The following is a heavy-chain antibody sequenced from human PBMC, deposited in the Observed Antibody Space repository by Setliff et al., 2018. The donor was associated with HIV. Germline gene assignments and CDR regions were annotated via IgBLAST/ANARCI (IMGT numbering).Heavy chain of an antibody. Sequence: SETLSLTCRVSGGLMSGYFWSWVRQPPGKGLEWVAYIYYTGNINQNPSLKSRVTISMDSSKRQFYLKLGSLTAADTAVYYCVRGRYCSGSNCPRLDNWGQGILVTVSS. CDR2: IYYTGNI. J-gene: IGHJ4*02. CDR1: GGLMSGYF. V-gene: IGHV4-59*01. CDR3: VRGRYCSGSNCPRLDN. D-gene: IGHD2-15*01.